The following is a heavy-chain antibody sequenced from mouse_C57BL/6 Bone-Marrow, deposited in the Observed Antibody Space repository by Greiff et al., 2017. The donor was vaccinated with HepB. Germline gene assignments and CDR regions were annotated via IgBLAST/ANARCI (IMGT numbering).Heavy chain of an antibody. CDR3: ARWGYYYGSSSYWYFDV. J-gene: IGHJ1*03. CDR2: IHPNSGST. Sequence: VQLQQPGAELVKPGASVKLSCKASGYTFTSYWMHWVKQRPGQGLEWIGMIHPNSGSTNYNEKCKSKATLTVDKSSSTAYMQLSSLTSEDSAVYYCARWGYYYGSSSYWYFDVWGTGTTVTVSS. CDR1: GYTFTSYW. V-gene: IGHV1-64*01. D-gene: IGHD1-1*01.